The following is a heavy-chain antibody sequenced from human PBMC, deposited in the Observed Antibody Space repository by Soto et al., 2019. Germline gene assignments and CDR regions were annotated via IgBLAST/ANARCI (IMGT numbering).Heavy chain of an antibody. V-gene: IGHV4-34*01. D-gene: IGHD3-9*01. J-gene: IGHJ4*02. CDR3: ARGSGGALRYFDWLSTGIIDY. CDR1: GGSFSGYY. CDR2: INHSGST. Sequence: LSLTCAVYGGSFSGYYWSWIRQPPGKGLEWIGEINHSGSTNYNPSLKSRVTISVDTSKNQFSLKLSSVTAADTAVYYCARGSGGALRYFDWLSTGIIDYWGQGTLVTVSS.